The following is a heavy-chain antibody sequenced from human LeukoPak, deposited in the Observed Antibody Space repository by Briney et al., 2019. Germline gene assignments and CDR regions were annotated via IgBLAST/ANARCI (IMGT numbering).Heavy chain of an antibody. Sequence: GGSLRLSCAASGFTFSNYAMSWVRQAPGKGLERVSTFSYSGGSTYYTDSVKGRFTISRDNSKNTLYLQMNSLRAEDTAIYYCARDRAASGGLFQYWGQGALVTVSS. CDR3: ARDRAASGGLFQY. D-gene: IGHD6-25*01. J-gene: IGHJ1*01. CDR2: FSYSGGST. CDR1: GFTFSNYA. V-gene: IGHV3-23*01.